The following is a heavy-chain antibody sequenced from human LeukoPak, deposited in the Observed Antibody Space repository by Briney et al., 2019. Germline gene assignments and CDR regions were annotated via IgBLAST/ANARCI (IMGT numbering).Heavy chain of an antibody. V-gene: IGHV5-51*01. CDR3: ARHDSSGYYYDY. CDR1: GYIFTNYW. CDR2: IFPGDSDT. Sequence: GESLKISCKGSGYIFTNYWIAWVRQMPGKGLEWMGIIFPGDSDTRYSPSFQGQVTISADKSISTAYLQWSSLKASDTAMYYCARHDSSGYYYDYWGQGTLVTVSS. J-gene: IGHJ4*02. D-gene: IGHD3-22*01.